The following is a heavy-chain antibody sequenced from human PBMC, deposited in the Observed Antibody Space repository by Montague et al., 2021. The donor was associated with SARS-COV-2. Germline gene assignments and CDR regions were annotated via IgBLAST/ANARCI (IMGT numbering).Heavy chain of an antibody. CDR3: THRNSGSGGVVV. Sequence: PALVTPTQTLTLTCTFSGFSLSTNGVGVGWIRQPPGKALEWLALIYWDDDKRYSPSLKTRLTITKDTSRNQVVLTMTNVDPVDTGTYYCTHRNSGSGGVVVWGQGTTVTVSS. CDR1: GFSLSTNGVG. D-gene: IGHD3-10*01. V-gene: IGHV2-5*02. CDR2: IYWDDDK. J-gene: IGHJ6*02.